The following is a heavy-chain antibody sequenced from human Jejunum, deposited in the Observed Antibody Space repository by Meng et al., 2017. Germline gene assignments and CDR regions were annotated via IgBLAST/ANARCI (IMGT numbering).Heavy chain of an antibody. V-gene: IGHV3-74*01. CDR1: GFTFSSYW. CDR3: ARGNYHAFDI. D-gene: IGHD1-7*01. CDR2: IKSDGSST. J-gene: IGHJ3*02. Sequence: GESLKISCAATGFTFSSYWMHWVRQAPGKGLVWVSRIKSDGSSTSDAGSGKGRFTISRDNAKNTLYLQMNSLKAEDTVVYKCARGNYHAFDIWGQGTMVTVSS.